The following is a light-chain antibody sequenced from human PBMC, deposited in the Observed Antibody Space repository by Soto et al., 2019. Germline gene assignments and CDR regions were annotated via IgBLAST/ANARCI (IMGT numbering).Light chain of an antibody. CDR2: GAS. Sequence: EIVLTQSPGTLSLFPGERATLSCRASQSVRSAYLAWYQQKPGQAPRLLIYGASSRATGVPDRFSGSGSGTDFTLTIRRLEPEDFALYYCQQYSGSPQTFGPGTKVEI. CDR1: QSVRSAY. J-gene: IGKJ1*01. CDR3: QQYSGSPQT. V-gene: IGKV3-20*01.